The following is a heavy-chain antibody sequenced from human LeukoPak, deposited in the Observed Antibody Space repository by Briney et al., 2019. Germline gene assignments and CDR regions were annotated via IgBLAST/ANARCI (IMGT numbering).Heavy chain of an antibody. CDR3: AKDSGDGTTYGYYCLDY. CDR1: GFTFSSYG. J-gene: IGHJ4*02. Sequence: PGGSLRLSCAASGFTFSSYGMHWVRQAPGKGLEWVAFIRYDGSNKYYGDAVQGRFTISRDNSKNTVYLQMNNLRGDDTAEYYCAKDSGDGTTYGYYCLDYWGQGTLVTVSS. V-gene: IGHV3-30*02. D-gene: IGHD1-14*01. CDR2: IRYDGSNK.